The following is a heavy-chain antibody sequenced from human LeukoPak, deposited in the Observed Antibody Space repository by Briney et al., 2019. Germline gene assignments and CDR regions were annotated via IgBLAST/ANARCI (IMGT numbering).Heavy chain of an antibody. CDR1: GGTFSSYA. CDR3: ASVYYDFWSGYYMDV. V-gene: IGHV1-69*13. Sequence: ASVKVSCKASGGTFSSYAISWVRQAPGQGLEWMGGIIPIFGTANYAQKFQGRVTITADESTSTAYMGLSSLRSEDTAVYYCASVYYDFWSGYYMDVWGKGTTVTVSS. D-gene: IGHD3-3*01. J-gene: IGHJ6*03. CDR2: IIPIFGTA.